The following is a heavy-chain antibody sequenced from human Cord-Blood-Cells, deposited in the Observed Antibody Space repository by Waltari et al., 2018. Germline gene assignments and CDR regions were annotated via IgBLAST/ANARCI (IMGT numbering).Heavy chain of an antibody. J-gene: IGHJ4*02. CDR3: ARPVLPRGGGGVD. CDR1: GGSISSSSYY. CDR2: IYYSGST. Sequence: QLQLQESGPGLVKPSETLSLTCTVSGGSISSSSYYWGWIRQPPGKGLEWIGSIYYSGSTYYNPPLKSRVTISVDTSKTQFPLKRSSVTAADTAVYYCARPVLPRGGGGVDWGQGTLVTVSS. D-gene: IGHD2-15*01. V-gene: IGHV4-39*01.